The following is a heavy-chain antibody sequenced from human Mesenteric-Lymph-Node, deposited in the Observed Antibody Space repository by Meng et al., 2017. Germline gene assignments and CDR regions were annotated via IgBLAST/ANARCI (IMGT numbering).Heavy chain of an antibody. Sequence: QVPPEESGPVLVKPYQTRSLTCTVSGGSISSGDYYWSWIRQPPGKGLEWIGYIYYSGSTYYNPSLKSRVTISVDTSKNQFSLKLSSVTAADTAVYYCARGPTTYFDYWGQGTLVTVSS. CDR1: GGSISSGDYY. D-gene: IGHD4-17*01. J-gene: IGHJ4*02. CDR2: IYYSGST. CDR3: ARGPTTYFDY. V-gene: IGHV4-30-4*01.